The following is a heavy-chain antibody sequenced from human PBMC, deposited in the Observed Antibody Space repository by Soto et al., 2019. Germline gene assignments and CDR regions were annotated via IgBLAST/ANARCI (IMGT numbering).Heavy chain of an antibody. V-gene: IGHV3-53*04. J-gene: IGHJ2*01. D-gene: IGHD1-1*01. CDR3: ASSVEMATTDWYFDL. CDR1: GFTVSSNS. Sequence: EVQLVESGGGLVQPGGSLRLSCAASGFTVSSNSLTWVRQAPGKGLEWVSVIYSGDTTYYADSVKGRFTISRHNSKNTLYLQMNSLIAEDTAVYYCASSVEMATTDWYFDLWGRGTLVIVSS. CDR2: IYSGDTT.